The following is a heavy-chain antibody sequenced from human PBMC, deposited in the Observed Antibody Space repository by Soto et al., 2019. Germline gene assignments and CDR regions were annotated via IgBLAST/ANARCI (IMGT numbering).Heavy chain of an antibody. CDR3: AGAPAGDYYYYYKLDI. CDR2: VIPVFGTS. Sequence: VRLVQSGAEVKKPGSSVRVSCRAPGDIFTRYSFSWVRQAPGQGLEWMGGVIPVFGTSNYGRKFQGRVTITADRSANTAFLDMSGLRYDDTAVYYCAGAPAGDYYYYYKLDIWGQGTAVTVSS. J-gene: IGHJ6*02. V-gene: IGHV1-69*06. CDR1: GDIFTRYS. D-gene: IGHD2-21*02.